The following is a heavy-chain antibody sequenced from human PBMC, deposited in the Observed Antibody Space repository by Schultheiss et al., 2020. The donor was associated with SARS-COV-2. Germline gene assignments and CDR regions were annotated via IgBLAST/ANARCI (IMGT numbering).Heavy chain of an antibody. V-gene: IGHV4-38-2*01. CDR3: ATLGDTAMGIDY. Sequence: SETLSLTCAVSGYSISSGYYWGWIRQPPGKGLEWIGSIYHSGSTYYNPSLKSRVTISVDTSKNQFSLKLSSVTAADTAVYYCATLGDTAMGIDYWGQGTLVTVSS. D-gene: IGHD5-18*01. CDR2: IYHSGST. CDR1: GYSISSGYY. J-gene: IGHJ4*02.